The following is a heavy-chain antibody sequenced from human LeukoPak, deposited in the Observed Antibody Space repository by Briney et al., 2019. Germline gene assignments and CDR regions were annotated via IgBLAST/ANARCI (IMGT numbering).Heavy chain of an antibody. V-gene: IGHV4-59*01. Sequence: SETLSLTCTVSGGSISSYDWSWIRQPPGKGLEWIGNIYYSGNTNYNPSLKRRVTISVDTSKNQFSLKLSSVTAADTAVYYCARHYGSGTYPLDYWGQGALVAVSS. CDR1: GGSISSYD. J-gene: IGHJ4*02. CDR3: ARHYGSGTYPLDY. CDR2: IYYSGNT. D-gene: IGHD3-10*01.